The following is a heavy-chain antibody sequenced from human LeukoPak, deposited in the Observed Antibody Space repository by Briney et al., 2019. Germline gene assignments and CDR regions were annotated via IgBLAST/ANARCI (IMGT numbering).Heavy chain of an antibody. Sequence: PGGSLRLSCAASGLTVSSNYMTWVRQAPGKGLEWVSVIYSGGSQYYADSVKGRVSISRDNSKNTVYLQMNCLRAEDTAVYYCARDRTYCSGDSCYSGVDYWGQGTLVTVSS. CDR3: ARDRTYCSGDSCYSGVDY. V-gene: IGHV3-53*01. CDR1: GLTVSSNY. J-gene: IGHJ4*02. D-gene: IGHD2-15*01. CDR2: IYSGGSQ.